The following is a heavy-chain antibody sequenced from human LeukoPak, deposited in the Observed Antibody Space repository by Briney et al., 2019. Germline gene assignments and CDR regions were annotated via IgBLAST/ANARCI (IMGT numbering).Heavy chain of an antibody. V-gene: IGHV3-9*01. J-gene: IGHJ4*02. Sequence: CLILSCSAPLLTFAYDVSQWVRRARGRGLELVSRISWNIGTRAYADGVSGRFTSPIHNAKNPLYLPMKSLTTEDTALYYCAKPKSTYGFIYASPTAYWGQATLVTVYS. CDR1: LLTFAYDV. CDR3: AKPKSTYGFIYASPTAY. CDR2: ISWNIGTR. D-gene: IGHD5-18*01.